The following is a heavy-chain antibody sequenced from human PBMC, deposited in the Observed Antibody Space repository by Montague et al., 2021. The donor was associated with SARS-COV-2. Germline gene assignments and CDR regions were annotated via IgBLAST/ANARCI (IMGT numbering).Heavy chain of an antibody. Sequence: SETLSLTCTVSGGSISSSNYYWDWIRQPPGKGLEWIGSIYDSASTYYNPSLKSRVTISVDTSKNHFSLKLSSVTAADTAVYYCARRGRKLLPVASTVGGFDVWGQGTTVTVSS. J-gene: IGHJ3*01. CDR1: GGSISSSNYY. CDR2: IYDSAST. D-gene: IGHD4-23*01. V-gene: IGHV4-39*02. CDR3: ARRGRKLLPVASTVGGFDV.